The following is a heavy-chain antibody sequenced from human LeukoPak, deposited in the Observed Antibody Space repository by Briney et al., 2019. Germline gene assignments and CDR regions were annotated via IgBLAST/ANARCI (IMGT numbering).Heavy chain of an antibody. CDR2: ISYDGSNK. J-gene: IGHJ4*02. V-gene: IGHV3-30*18. CDR1: GFTFSSYG. Sequence: QSGGSLRLSCAASGFTFSSYGMHWVRQAPGKGLEWVAVISYDGSNKYYADSVKGRFTISRDNSKNTLYLQMNSLRAEDTAVYYCAKDSAVGGYSYGADYWGQGTLVTVSS. CDR3: AKDSAVGGYSYGADY. D-gene: IGHD5-18*01.